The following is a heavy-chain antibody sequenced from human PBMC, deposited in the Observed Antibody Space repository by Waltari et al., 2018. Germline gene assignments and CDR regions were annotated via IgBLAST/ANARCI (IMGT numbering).Heavy chain of an antibody. Sequence: EVQLVESGGGLVQPGGSLRLSCAASGFTLSSYDMHWVRQATGKGLEWVSAIGTAGDTYYPGSVKGRFTISRENAKNSLYLQMNSLRAGDTAVYYCARGPFGEAAFDIWGQGTMVTVSS. D-gene: IGHD3-3*01. CDR3: ARGPFGEAAFDI. CDR1: GFTLSSYD. CDR2: IGTAGDT. J-gene: IGHJ3*02. V-gene: IGHV3-13*01.